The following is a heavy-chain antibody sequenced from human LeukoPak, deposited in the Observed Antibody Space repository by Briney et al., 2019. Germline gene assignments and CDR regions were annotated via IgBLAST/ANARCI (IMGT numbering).Heavy chain of an antibody. CDR2: INPNSGGT. CDR1: GYTFTGYY. V-gene: IGHV1-2*02. CDR3: ARDRKGYYYYMDV. Sequence: ASVKVSCKASGYTFTGYYMHWVRQAPGQGLEWMGWINPNSGGTNYAQKFQGRVTMTRDTSISTAYMELSRLRSDDTAVYYCARDRKGYYYYMDVWGKGTTVTISS. J-gene: IGHJ6*03. D-gene: IGHD1-14*01.